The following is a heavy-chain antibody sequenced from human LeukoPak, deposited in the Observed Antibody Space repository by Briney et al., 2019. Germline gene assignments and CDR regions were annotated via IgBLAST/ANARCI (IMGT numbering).Heavy chain of an antibody. CDR1: GFTFSSYS. V-gene: IGHV3-21*01. CDR3: ARVRIHIFNAFDI. CDR2: ISSSGSYI. Sequence: GGSLRLSCAASGFTFSSYSMNWVRQAPGKGLEWVSSISSSGSYIYYADSEKGPLTIYRDKAKDSVYLKRISITAQDTAVYYCARVRIHIFNAFDIWGQKTMVTVSS. J-gene: IGHJ3*02. D-gene: IGHD5-18*01.